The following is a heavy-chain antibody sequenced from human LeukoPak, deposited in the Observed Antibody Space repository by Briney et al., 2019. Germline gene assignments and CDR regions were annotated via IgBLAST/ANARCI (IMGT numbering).Heavy chain of an antibody. CDR2: IYTSGST. CDR1: GGSISSYY. Sequence: SETLSLTCTVSGGSISSYYWSWIRQPAGKGLEWIGRIYTSGSTNYNPSLKSRVTISVDTSKNQLSLKLSSVTAADTAVYYCASVRGGSIAAAGTVDYWGQGTLVTVSS. D-gene: IGHD6-13*01. J-gene: IGHJ4*02. V-gene: IGHV4-4*07. CDR3: ASVRGGSIAAAGTVDY.